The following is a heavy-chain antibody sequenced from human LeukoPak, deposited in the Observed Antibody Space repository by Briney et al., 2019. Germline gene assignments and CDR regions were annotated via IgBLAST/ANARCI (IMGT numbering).Heavy chain of an antibody. CDR3: ARGSRVRGVIKAVHKRDV. CDR1: GYTFTSYG. V-gene: IGHV1-18*01. J-gene: IGHJ6*04. Sequence: ASVKVSCKASGYTFTSYGISWVRQAPGQGLEWMGWISAYNGNTNYAQKLQGRVTMTTDTSTSTAYMELRSLRSDDTAVYYCARGSRVRGVIKAVHKRDVWGKGTRVTVPS. D-gene: IGHD3-10*01. CDR2: ISAYNGNT.